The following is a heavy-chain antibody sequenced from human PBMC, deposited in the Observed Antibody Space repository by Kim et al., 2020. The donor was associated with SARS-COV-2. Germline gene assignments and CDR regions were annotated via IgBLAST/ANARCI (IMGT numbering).Heavy chain of an antibody. J-gene: IGHJ5*02. D-gene: IGHD1-26*01. CDR1: GYTFTSYA. CDR3: ARGDLGPYSGSYFVWFDP. V-gene: IGHV1-3*01. Sequence: ASVKVSCKASGYTFTSYAMHWVRQAPGQRLEWMGWINAGNGNTKYSQKFQGRVTITRDTSASTAYMELSSLRSEDTAVYYCARGDLGPYSGSYFVWFDPWGLGTLVTVSS. CDR2: INAGNGNT.